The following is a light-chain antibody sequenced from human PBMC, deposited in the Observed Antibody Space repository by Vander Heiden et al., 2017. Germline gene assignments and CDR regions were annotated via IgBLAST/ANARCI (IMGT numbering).Light chain of an antibody. CDR1: QDISSY. CDR2: AAS. CDR3: QQSYSTPIT. J-gene: IGKJ5*01. V-gene: IGKV1-39*01. Sequence: DIQLTPSPSSLSASVGDRVTITCRASQDISSYLNWYQQKPGKAPKLLIYAASSLQSGVPSRFSGSGSGTDFTLTISSLQPEDFATYYCQQSYSTPITFGHGTQLEIK.